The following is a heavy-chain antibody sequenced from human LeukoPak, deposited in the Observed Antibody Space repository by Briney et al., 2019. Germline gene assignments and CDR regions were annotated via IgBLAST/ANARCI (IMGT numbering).Heavy chain of an antibody. V-gene: IGHV1-58*02. J-gene: IGHJ4*02. Sequence: ASVKVSCKASGFTFTSSAMQWVRQTRGQRLEWIGWIVVGSGNTNYAQKFQERVTITRDMSTSTAYMELSSLRSEDTAVYYCAAIRYSSGWYGEDYWGQGTLVTVSS. CDR3: AAIRYSSGWYGEDY. D-gene: IGHD6-19*01. CDR2: IVVGSGNT. CDR1: GFTFTSSA.